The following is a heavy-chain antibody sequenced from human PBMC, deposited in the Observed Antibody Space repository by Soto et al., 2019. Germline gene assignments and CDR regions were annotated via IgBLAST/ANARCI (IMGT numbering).Heavy chain of an antibody. CDR2: IRGYNGDT. J-gene: IGHJ4*02. D-gene: IGHD5-18*01. Sequence: QVHLVQSGAEVKKPGASVKVSCKASGYTFTSYAISWVRQDPGQGLEWMGWIRGYNGDTKYAQKLQGRVTMTTDTSTGTAYMELRSLRSDDTAVYYCARVVDTAMASFDYWGQGTLVTVSS. V-gene: IGHV1-18*01. CDR3: ARVVDTAMASFDY. CDR1: GYTFTSYA.